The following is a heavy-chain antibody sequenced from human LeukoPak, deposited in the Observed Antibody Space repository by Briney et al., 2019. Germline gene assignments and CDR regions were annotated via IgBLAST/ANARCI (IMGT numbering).Heavy chain of an antibody. V-gene: IGHV4-39*07. CDR2: IYYSGST. Sequence: PSETLSLTCTVSGGSISSSSYYWGWIRQPPGKGLEWIGSIYYSGSTYYNPSLKSRVTISVDTSKNQFSLKLSSVTAADTAVYYCARDNRPHYGSGIYYYYGMDVWGQGTTVTVSS. CDR3: ARDNRPHYGSGIYYYYGMDV. J-gene: IGHJ6*02. D-gene: IGHD3-10*01. CDR1: GGSISSSSYY.